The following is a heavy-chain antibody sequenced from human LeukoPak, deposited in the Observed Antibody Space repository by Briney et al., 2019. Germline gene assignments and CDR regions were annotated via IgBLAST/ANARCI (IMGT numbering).Heavy chain of an antibody. V-gene: IGHV3-48*04. D-gene: IGHD4-17*01. CDR1: GFTFSIYS. J-gene: IGHJ2*01. CDR2: ISSSGSTI. CDR3: ARGDGDYWYFDL. Sequence: GGSLRLSCAASGFTFSIYSMNWVRQAPGKGLEWVSYISSSGSTIYYADSVKGRFTISRDNAKNTLYLQMNSLRAEDTAVYYCARGDGDYWYFDLWGRGTLVTVSS.